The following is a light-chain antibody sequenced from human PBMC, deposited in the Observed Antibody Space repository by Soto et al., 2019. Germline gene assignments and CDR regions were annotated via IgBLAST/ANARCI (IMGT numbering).Light chain of an antibody. V-gene: IGKV3-15*01. CDR2: GAS. J-gene: IGKJ1*01. CDR3: QQFNNWPPWT. Sequence: DIVMTQSPATLSVSPGERVTLSCRASQSISINLAWYQQKPGQAPRLLIYGASTRATGIPARFSGSWSGTEFTLTISSLQSEDFAVYYCQQFNNWPPWTFGPGTKVVIK. CDR1: QSISIN.